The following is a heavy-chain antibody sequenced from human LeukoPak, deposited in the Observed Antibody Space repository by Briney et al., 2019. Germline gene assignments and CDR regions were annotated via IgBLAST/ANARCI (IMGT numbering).Heavy chain of an antibody. CDR2: INPNSGGT. D-gene: IGHD6-13*01. Sequence: ASVKVSCKASGYTFTGYYMHWVRPAPGQGLEWMGWINPNSGGTNYAQKFQGRVTMTRDTSISTAYMELSRLRSDDTAAYYCARSGGSSWYFEIDYWGQGTLVTVSS. V-gene: IGHV1-2*02. CDR3: ARSGGSSWYFEIDY. CDR1: GYTFTGYY. J-gene: IGHJ4*02.